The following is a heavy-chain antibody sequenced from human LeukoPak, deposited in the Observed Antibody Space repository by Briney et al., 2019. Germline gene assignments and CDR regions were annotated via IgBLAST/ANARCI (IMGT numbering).Heavy chain of an antibody. J-gene: IGHJ5*02. D-gene: IGHD3-9*01. Sequence: TGGSLRLSCAASGFTFSSYAMSWVRQAPGKGLEWVSAISGSGGSTYYADSVKGRFTISRDNSENTLYLQMNSLRAEDTAVYYCSHYDILTGYVFDPWGQGTLVTVSS. CDR2: ISGSGGST. CDR3: SHYDILTGYVFDP. CDR1: GFTFSSYA. V-gene: IGHV3-23*01.